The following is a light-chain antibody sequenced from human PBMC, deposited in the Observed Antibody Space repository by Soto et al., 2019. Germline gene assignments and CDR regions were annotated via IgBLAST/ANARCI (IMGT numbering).Light chain of an antibody. CDR1: QSVSSNY. CDR3: QQYQTWHRT. Sequence: EIVLTQSPGTLSLSPGERATLSCRASQSVSSNYLAWYQQKHAQAPRLLLYGASSRATGIPARFSGSGSGRDFTLPISRMEHEDDAIYYCQQYQTWHRTFGQGTKVDIK. V-gene: IGKV3-20*01. J-gene: IGKJ1*01. CDR2: GAS.